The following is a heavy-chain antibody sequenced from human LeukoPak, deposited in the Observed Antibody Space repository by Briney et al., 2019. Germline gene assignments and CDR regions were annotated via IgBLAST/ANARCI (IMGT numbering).Heavy chain of an antibody. V-gene: IGHV3-21*01. J-gene: IGHJ4*02. CDR2: ISSSSSYI. D-gene: IGHD3-22*01. Sequence: PGGSLRLSCAASGFTLSSYSMNWVRQAPGKGLEWVSSISSSSSYIYYADSVKGRFTISRDNAKNSLYLQMNSLRAEDTAVYYCASINYYDSSGYAYWGQGTLVTVSS. CDR3: ASINYYDSSGYAY. CDR1: GFTLSSYS.